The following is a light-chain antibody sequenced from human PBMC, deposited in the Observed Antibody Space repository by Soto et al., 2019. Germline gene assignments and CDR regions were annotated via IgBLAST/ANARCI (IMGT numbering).Light chain of an antibody. V-gene: IGKV3-20*01. CDR2: SAS. CDR3: QQYGYSFWT. CDR1: HSVSSSY. Sequence: EIEMTQSPATLSLSPGERATLPCRVGHSVSSSYLAWYQQTPGQAPRLLIYSASSRATGLPDRFSGSGSGTDYTLTISRLEPEDSAVYYCQQYGYSFWTFGQGTKVDIK. J-gene: IGKJ1*01.